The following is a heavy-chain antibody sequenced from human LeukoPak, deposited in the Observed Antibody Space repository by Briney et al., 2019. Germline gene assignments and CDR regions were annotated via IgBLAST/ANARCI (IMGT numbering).Heavy chain of an antibody. V-gene: IGHV7-4-1*02. Sequence: ASVKVSCKASGYTINSYAMNWVRQAPGQGLEWMAWINTNTGNPTYAQGFTGRFVFSLDTSVSTAYLQISSLKAKDTAVYYCARAEALRFLEWSLPFFDYWGQGTLVTVSS. CDR3: ARAEALRFLEWSLPFFDY. CDR2: INTNTGNP. J-gene: IGHJ4*02. D-gene: IGHD3-3*01. CDR1: GYTINSYA.